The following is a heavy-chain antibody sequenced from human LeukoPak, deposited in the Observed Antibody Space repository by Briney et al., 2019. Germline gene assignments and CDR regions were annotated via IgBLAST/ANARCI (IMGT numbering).Heavy chain of an antibody. CDR1: GGSISSNNYN. D-gene: IGHD6-13*01. V-gene: IGHV4-39*07. Sequence: SETLSLTCTVSGGSISSNNYNWGWIRQPPGKGLEWIGNIYYSGSTYYNPSLKSRVTISVDTSKNQFSLKLSSVTAADTAVYYCARDSSSWYTKGAFDIWGQGTMVTVSS. CDR2: IYYSGST. CDR3: ARDSSSWYTKGAFDI. J-gene: IGHJ3*02.